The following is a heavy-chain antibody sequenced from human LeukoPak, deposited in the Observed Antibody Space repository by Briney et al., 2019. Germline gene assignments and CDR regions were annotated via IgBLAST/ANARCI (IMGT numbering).Heavy chain of an antibody. J-gene: IGHJ3*02. CDR1: GFTFSSYA. Sequence: GGSLRLSCAASGFTFSSYAMSWVRQAPGKGLEWVSGISDSGSSTYYAESVKGRFTISRDNSKNTLYLQMNSLRAEDTAVYYCAREQYSSGWYAHDAFDIWGQGTMVTVSS. V-gene: IGHV3-23*01. CDR2: ISDSGSST. CDR3: AREQYSSGWYAHDAFDI. D-gene: IGHD6-19*01.